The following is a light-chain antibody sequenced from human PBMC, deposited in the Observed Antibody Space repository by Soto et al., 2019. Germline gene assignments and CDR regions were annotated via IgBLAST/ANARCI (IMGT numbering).Light chain of an antibody. V-gene: IGLV2-14*01. CDR3: SSYTSTSTLHV. Sequence: QSALTQPASVSGSPGQSITISCTGTSSDVGAHNYVSWYQQHPGKAPKLMIYDVSNRPSGVSNRFSGSKSGNTASLTISGLQAEDEADYYCSSYTSTSTLHVFGTGTKLTVL. J-gene: IGLJ1*01. CDR1: SSDVGAHNY. CDR2: DVS.